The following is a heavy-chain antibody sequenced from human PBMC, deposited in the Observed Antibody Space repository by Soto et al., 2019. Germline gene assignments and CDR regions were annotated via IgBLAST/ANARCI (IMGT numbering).Heavy chain of an antibody. J-gene: IGHJ4*02. D-gene: IGHD2-15*01. V-gene: IGHV4-30-4*01. CDR3: ARVYSARLGIDY. CDR2: IYYSGST. CDR1: GGSISSGDYY. Sequence: PSETLSLTCTVSGGSISSGDYYWSWIRQPPGKGLEWIGYIYYSGSTYYNPSLKSRVTISIYTSKNQFSQKLSSVTAADTAVYYCARVYSARLGIDYWGQGTLVTVSS.